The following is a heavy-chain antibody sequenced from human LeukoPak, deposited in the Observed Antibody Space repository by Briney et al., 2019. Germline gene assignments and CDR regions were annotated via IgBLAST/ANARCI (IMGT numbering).Heavy chain of an antibody. J-gene: IGHJ4*02. CDR1: GFTISGYW. Sequence: GGSLRLSCAASGFTISGYWMHWVRQAPGKGLEWVSSIYSDGRTYYADSVKGRFTISRDNFKNSVYLQMNSLRAEDTAVYYCTRDPTSVADRGDYWGQGTLVTVSS. V-gene: IGHV3-53*01. CDR2: IYSDGRT. D-gene: IGHD6-19*01. CDR3: TRDPTSVADRGDY.